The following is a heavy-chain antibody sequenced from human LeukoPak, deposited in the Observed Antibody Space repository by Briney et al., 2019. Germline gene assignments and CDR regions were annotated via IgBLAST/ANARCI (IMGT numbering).Heavy chain of an antibody. J-gene: IGHJ6*03. CDR2: MYYSGNT. CDR1: GGSISSSSYY. V-gene: IGHV4-39*07. CDR3: AREGKITMVRGVIRYYYMDV. D-gene: IGHD3-10*01. Sequence: SETLSLTCTVSGGSISSSSYYWGWIRQPPGKGLEWIGTMYYSGNTYYNPSLKSRVTISVDTSKNQFSLKLSSVTAADTAVYYCAREGKITMVRGVIRYYYMDVWGKGTTVTISS.